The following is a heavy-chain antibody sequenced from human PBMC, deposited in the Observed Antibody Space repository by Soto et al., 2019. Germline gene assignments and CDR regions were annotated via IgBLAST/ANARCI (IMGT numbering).Heavy chain of an antibody. Sequence: EVQLVESGGGLVKPGGSLRLSCAASGFTFSSYSMNWVRQAPGKGLEWVSSISSSSNYIYYADSVKGRFTISRDNAKNSLYLQMNSLRAEDTAVYYCARWGDDYSNYVDYWGQGTLVTVSS. J-gene: IGHJ4*02. CDR3: ARWGDDYSNYVDY. CDR1: GFTFSSYS. D-gene: IGHD4-4*01. V-gene: IGHV3-21*01. CDR2: ISSSSNYI.